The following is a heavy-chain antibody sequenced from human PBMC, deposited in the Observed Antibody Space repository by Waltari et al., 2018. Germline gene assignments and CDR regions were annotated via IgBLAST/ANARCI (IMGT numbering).Heavy chain of an antibody. CDR2: IYYTGSN. Sequence: QLQLQESGSGRVNPSETRSHTCTLPGGSIGSIHYDRGWVRRPPGKGLEWLANIYYTGSNYFNPSLKSRVTISVDTSKNQFSLRLSSVTAADTAVYYCASSYYDYVWGSYRLGDYWGQGTLVTVSS. CDR3: ASSYYDYVWGSYRLGDY. CDR1: GGSIGSIHYD. D-gene: IGHD3-16*02. V-gene: IGHV4-39*01. J-gene: IGHJ4*02.